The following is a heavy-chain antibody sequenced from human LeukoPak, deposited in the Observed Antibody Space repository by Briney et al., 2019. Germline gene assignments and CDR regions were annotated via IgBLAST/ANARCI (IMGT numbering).Heavy chain of an antibody. CDR1: GFTFSSHA. CDR2: ISFDGSNK. D-gene: IGHD1-26*01. V-gene: IGHV3-30-3*01. CDR3: AKDWGQRGVGASLGH. Sequence: PGGSLRLSCAVSGFTFSSHAMVWVRQAPGKGLEWVSFISFDGSNKVHADSVMGRFTISRDNSKNTVDLQINSLRHEDTAVYYCAKDWGQRGVGASLGHWGQGTLVIVSS. J-gene: IGHJ4*02.